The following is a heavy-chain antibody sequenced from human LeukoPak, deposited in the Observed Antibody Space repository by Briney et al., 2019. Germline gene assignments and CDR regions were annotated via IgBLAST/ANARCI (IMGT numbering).Heavy chain of an antibody. Sequence: PGGSLRLSCAASGFTFSSYAMHWVRQAPGKGLEWVAVISYDGSNKYYADSVKGRFTISRDNSKNTLYLQMNSLRAEDTAVYYCARDYYSHQLELPDYWGQGTLVTVSS. D-gene: IGHD1-7*01. CDR3: ARDYYSHQLELPDY. V-gene: IGHV3-30-3*01. J-gene: IGHJ4*02. CDR2: ISYDGSNK. CDR1: GFTFSSYA.